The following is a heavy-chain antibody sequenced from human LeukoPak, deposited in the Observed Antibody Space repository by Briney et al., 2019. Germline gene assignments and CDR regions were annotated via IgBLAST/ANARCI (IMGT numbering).Heavy chain of an antibody. J-gene: IGHJ4*02. CDR3: ARGYYDSSRLNN. D-gene: IGHD3-22*01. CDR2: IYYSGST. CDR1: GGSISSGGYY. V-gene: IGHV4-31*03. Sequence: PSETLSLTCTVSGGSISSGGYYWSWIRQHPGKGLEWIEYIYYSGSTYYNPSLKSRVTISVDTSKNQFSLKLSSVTAADTAVYYCARGYYDSSRLNNWGQGTLVTVSS.